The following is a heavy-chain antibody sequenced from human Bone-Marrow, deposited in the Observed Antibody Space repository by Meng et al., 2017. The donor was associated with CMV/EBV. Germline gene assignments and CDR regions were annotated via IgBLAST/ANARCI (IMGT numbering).Heavy chain of an antibody. CDR2: VYSGDKT. Sequence: VSGFIVRNNDVTWVRQAPGKGLEWVSVVYSGDKTYYADSVKGRFTISRDSSENTVYLQMNSLTTDDTAVYYCARAFGGYYYYGMDVWGQGTTVTVSS. D-gene: IGHD2-15*01. CDR3: ARAFGGYYYYGMDV. J-gene: IGHJ6*02. V-gene: IGHV3-53*01. CDR1: GFIVRNND.